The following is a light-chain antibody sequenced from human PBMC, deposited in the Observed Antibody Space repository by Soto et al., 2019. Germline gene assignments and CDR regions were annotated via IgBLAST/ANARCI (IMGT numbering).Light chain of an antibody. V-gene: IGKV3-20*01. J-gene: IGKJ4*01. Sequence: EIVLTQSPGTLSLSPGERATLSCRASQSVSSNLAWYQQKPGQAPRLLIYGASSRATGIPDRFSGSGSGTDFTLTISGLEPEDFAVYYCQQYGSPPLTFGGGTKVDIK. CDR1: QSVSSN. CDR3: QQYGSPPLT. CDR2: GAS.